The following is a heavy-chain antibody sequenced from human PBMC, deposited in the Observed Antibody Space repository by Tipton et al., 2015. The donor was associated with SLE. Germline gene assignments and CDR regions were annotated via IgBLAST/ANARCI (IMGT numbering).Heavy chain of an antibody. CDR3: ARDSPTVAGTFDS. D-gene: IGHD6-19*01. J-gene: IGHJ4*02. Sequence: TLSLTCTVSGDSIRRSNYYWGWIRQPPGKGLEWIGSIFRSGSTLDNPSLKSRVTISVDTSKNQFFLKLASVAAADTAVYYCARDSPTVAGTFDSWGQGTLVIVSA. CDR1: GDSIRRSNYY. CDR2: IFRSGST. V-gene: IGHV4-39*07.